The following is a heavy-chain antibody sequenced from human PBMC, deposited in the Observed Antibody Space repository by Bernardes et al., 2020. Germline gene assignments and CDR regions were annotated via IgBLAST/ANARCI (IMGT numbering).Heavy chain of an antibody. Sequence: GGSLRLSCAASGFTFSSYSMNWVRQAPGKGLEWVSSISSSSSYIYYADSVKGRFTISRDNAKNSLYLQMNSLRAEDTAVYYCASTVGFYCSGGSCFFQHWGQGTLVTVSS. CDR2: ISSSSSYI. J-gene: IGHJ1*01. CDR3: ASTVGFYCSGGSCFFQH. CDR1: GFTFSSYS. D-gene: IGHD2-15*01. V-gene: IGHV3-21*01.